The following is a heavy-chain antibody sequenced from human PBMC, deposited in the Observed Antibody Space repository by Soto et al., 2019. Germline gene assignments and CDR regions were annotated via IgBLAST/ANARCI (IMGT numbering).Heavy chain of an antibody. D-gene: IGHD2-2*01. V-gene: IGHV1-24*01. CDR1: GYTLTELS. Sequence: QVQLVQSGAEVKKPGASVKVSCKVSGYTLTELSMHWVRQAPGKGLEWMGGFDPEDGETIYAQKFQGRVTMTEDTSTDTAYMELSSLRSEDTAVYYCATDVNCSSTSCTPAVAGFLSLWGQGTPVTVSS. J-gene: IGHJ4*02. CDR2: FDPEDGET. CDR3: ATDVNCSSTSCTPAVAGFLSL.